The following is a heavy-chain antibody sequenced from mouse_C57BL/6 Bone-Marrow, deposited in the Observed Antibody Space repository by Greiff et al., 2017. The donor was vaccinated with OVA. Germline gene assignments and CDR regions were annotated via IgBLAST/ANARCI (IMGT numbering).Heavy chain of an antibody. CDR2: IYPGSGST. D-gene: IGHD1-1*01. CDR1: GYTFTSYW. CDR3: ARPIYYYGSGFDY. J-gene: IGHJ2*01. V-gene: IGHV1-55*01. Sequence: VQLQQPGAELVKPGASVKMSCKASGYTFTSYWITWVKQRPGQGLEWIGDIYPGSGSTNYNEKFKSKATLTVDTSSSTAYMQLSSLTSEDSAVYYCARPIYYYGSGFDYWGQGTTLTVSS.